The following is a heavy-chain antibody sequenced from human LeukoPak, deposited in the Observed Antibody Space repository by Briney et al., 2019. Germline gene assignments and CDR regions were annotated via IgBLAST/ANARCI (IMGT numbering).Heavy chain of an antibody. V-gene: IGHV4-34*01. CDR3: ARLGGVSLDY. CDR2: INHSGST. Sequence: SETLSLTCAVYGGSFSGYYWSWIRQPPRKGLEWIGEINHSGSTNYNPSLKSRVTISVDTSKNQFSLKLSSVTAADTAVYYCARLGGVSLDYWGQGTLVTVSS. CDR1: GGSFSGYY. D-gene: IGHD3-10*01. J-gene: IGHJ4*02.